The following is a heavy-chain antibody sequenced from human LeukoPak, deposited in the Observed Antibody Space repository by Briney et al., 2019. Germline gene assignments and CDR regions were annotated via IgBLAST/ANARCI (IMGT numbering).Heavy chain of an antibody. CDR2: ISSSSSYI. D-gene: IGHD3-22*01. CDR1: GFTFSSYS. CDR3: AREPNKGYYGDAFDI. V-gene: IGHV3-21*01. Sequence: PGGSLRLSCAASGFTFSSYSMNWVRQAPGKGLEWVSSISSSSSYIYYADSVKGRFTISRDNAKNSLYLQMNSLRAEDTAVYYCAREPNKGYYGDAFDIWGQGTMVTVSS. J-gene: IGHJ3*02.